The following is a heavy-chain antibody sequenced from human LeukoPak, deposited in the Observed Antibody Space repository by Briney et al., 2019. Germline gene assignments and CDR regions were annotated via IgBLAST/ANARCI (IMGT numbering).Heavy chain of an antibody. CDR1: GGSISSSSYY. V-gene: IGHV4-39*07. Sequence: SETLSLTCTVSGGSISSSSYYWGWIRQPPGKGLEWIGSIYYSGSTYYNPSLKSRVTISVDTSKNQFSLKLSSVTAADTAVYYCARDPRRAPFDPWGQGTLVTVSS. J-gene: IGHJ5*02. CDR3: ARDPRRAPFDP. CDR2: IYYSGST.